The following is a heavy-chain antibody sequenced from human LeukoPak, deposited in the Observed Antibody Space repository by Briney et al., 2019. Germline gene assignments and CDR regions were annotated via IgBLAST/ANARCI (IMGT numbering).Heavy chain of an antibody. Sequence: SETLSLTCAVSGGSISSGGYSWSWIRQPPGKGLEWIGYIYHSGSTYYNPSLKSRVTISVDRSKNRFSLKLSSVTAADTAVYYCARGGYCSGGSCPTPYWYFDLWGRGTLVTVSS. V-gene: IGHV4-30-2*01. CDR1: GGSISSGGYS. D-gene: IGHD2-15*01. CDR2: IYHSGST. CDR3: ARGGYCSGGSCPTPYWYFDL. J-gene: IGHJ2*01.